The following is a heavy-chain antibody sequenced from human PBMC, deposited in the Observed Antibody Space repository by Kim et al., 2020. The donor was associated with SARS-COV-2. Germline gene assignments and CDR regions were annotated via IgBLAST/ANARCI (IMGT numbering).Heavy chain of an antibody. D-gene: IGHD3-10*01. V-gene: IGHV4-39*01. CDR3: ARPYYYGSGSYYRGYYYYYGMDV. CDR2: IYFSGST. CDR1: GGSISSSSYY. J-gene: IGHJ6*02. Sequence: SETLSLTCTVSGGSISSSSYYWGWIRQPPGKGLEWIGSIYFSGSTYYNPSLKSRVTISVDTSKNQFSLKLSSVTAADTAVYYCARPYYYGSGSYYRGYYYYYGMDVWGQGTTVTVSS.